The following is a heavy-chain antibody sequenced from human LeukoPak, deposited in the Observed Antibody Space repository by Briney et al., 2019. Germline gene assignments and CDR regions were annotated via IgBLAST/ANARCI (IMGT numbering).Heavy chain of an antibody. CDR2: MNPNSGDT. V-gene: IGHV1-8*01. D-gene: IGHD2-2*01. J-gene: IGHJ5*02. Sequence: ASVKVSCKASGYTFTSYDINWVRQATGQGLEWMGWMNPNSGDTGYVQKFQGRVTMTRSTSISTAYMELSSLRSEDTAVYYCARDIVVVPAQWNWFDPWGQGTLVTVSS. CDR3: ARDIVVVPAQWNWFDP. CDR1: GYTFTSYD.